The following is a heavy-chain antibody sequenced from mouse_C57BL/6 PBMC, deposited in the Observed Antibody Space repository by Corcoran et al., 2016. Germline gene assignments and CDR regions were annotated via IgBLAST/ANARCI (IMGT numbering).Heavy chain of an antibody. CDR3: AYDPDY. V-gene: IGHV1-26*01. CDR1: GYTFPDYY. CDR2: INPNNGGT. D-gene: IGHD2-3*01. J-gene: IGHJ2*01. Sequence: EVQLQQSGPKLVKPGASVKISCKASGYTFPDYYMNWVKQSHGKSLEWIGDINPNNGGTSYNQKFKGKATLTVDKSSSTAYMELRSLTSEDSAVYYCAYDPDYWGQGTTLTVSS.